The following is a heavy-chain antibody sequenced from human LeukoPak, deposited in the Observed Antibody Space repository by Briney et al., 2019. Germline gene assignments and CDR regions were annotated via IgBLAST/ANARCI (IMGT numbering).Heavy chain of an antibody. CDR3: ARVRYYDSSGYYYFDY. CDR2: IYTSGST. D-gene: IGHD3-22*01. Sequence: SETLSLTCTVSGGSISSNYWSWIRQPAGKGLEWIGRIYTSGSTNYNPSLKSRVTISVDKSRIQFSLKLSSVTAADTAVYYCARVRYYDSSGYYYFDYWGQGTLVTVSS. CDR1: GGSISSNY. V-gene: IGHV4-4*07. J-gene: IGHJ4*02.